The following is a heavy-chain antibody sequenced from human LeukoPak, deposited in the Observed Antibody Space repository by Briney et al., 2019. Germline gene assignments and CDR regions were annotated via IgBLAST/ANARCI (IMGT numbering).Heavy chain of an antibody. V-gene: IGHV4-59*08. J-gene: IGHJ4*02. CDR1: GGSISSYY. D-gene: IGHD6-19*01. CDR2: IYYSGTN. Sequence: SETLSLTCTVSGGSISSYYWSWIRQPPGKGLEWIGFIYYSGTNKYNPSPKSRVTMSVDTSKNQFSLMLTSVTAADTAVYYCARHAPAVAGTGYFDYWGQGTLVTV. CDR3: ARHAPAVAGTGYFDY.